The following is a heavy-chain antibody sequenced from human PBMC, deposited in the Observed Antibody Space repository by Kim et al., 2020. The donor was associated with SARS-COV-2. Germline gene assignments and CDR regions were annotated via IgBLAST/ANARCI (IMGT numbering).Heavy chain of an antibody. CDR3: ARGGGIVVVPAAMENYYSGMDV. CDR1: GGSISSGGYY. V-gene: IGHV4-31*03. J-gene: IGHJ6*02. Sequence: SETLSLTCTVSGGSISSGGYYWSWIRQHPGKGLEWIGYIYYSGSTYYNPSLKSRVTISVDTSKNQFSLKLSSVTAADTAVYYCARGGGIVVVPAAMENYYSGMDVWGQGTTVTVSS. CDR2: IYYSGST. D-gene: IGHD2-2*01.